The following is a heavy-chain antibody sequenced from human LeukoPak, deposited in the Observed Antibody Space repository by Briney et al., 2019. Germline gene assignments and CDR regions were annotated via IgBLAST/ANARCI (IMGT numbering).Heavy chain of an antibody. CDR3: ARDHVYGGADY. CDR2: TSGDGITT. V-gene: IGHV3-43*02. CDR1: GFIFGDYA. J-gene: IGHJ4*02. Sequence: GGSLRLSCAASGFIFGDYAIHWVRQAPGKGLEWVSLTSGDGITTYFADSVKGRFTISRDNSKSSLFLQMNSLRTEDTALYYCARDHVYGGADYWGQGTLVTVSS. D-gene: IGHD5/OR15-5a*01.